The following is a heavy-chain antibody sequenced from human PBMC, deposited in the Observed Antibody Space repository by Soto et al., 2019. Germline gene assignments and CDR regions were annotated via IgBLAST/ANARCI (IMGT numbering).Heavy chain of an antibody. D-gene: IGHD2-21*01. J-gene: IGHJ5*02. CDR1: GDSISSTHW. V-gene: IGHV4-4*02. Sequence: QVYLQQSGPGLVKPSGTLSLTCAVSGDSISSTHWWTWVRQTPGKGLEWVGEVYHSGSTSYNPSPKSRVTISVDKSNNQFTLKLNSVTAANPAVDSCATLPPRIVVTVLPIPTWGQGTLVSVSS. CDR3: ATLPPRIVVTVLPIPT. CDR2: VYHSGST.